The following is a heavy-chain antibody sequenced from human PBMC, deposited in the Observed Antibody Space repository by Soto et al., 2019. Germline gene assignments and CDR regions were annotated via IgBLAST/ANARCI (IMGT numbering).Heavy chain of an antibody. D-gene: IGHD6-13*01. CDR2: ISAYNGNT. V-gene: IGHV1-18*01. Sequence: ASVKVSCKASGYTFTSYGISWVRQAPGQGLEWMGWISAYNGNTNYAQKLQGRVTMTTDTSTSTAYMELRSLRSDDTAVYYCARNGHSSSWYVGYYYYYYMDVWGKLTTVTVSS. CDR3: ARNGHSSSWYVGYYYYYYMDV. CDR1: GYTFTSYG. J-gene: IGHJ6*03.